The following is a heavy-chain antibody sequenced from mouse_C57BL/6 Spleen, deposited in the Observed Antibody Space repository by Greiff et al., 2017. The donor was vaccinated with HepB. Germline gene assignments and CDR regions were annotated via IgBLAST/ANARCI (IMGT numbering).Heavy chain of an antibody. J-gene: IGHJ2*01. V-gene: IGHV1-80*01. CDR2: IYPGDGDT. CDR3: ARDGYYGSSYYFDY. D-gene: IGHD1-1*01. CDR1: GYAFSSYW. Sequence: VQLQQSGAELVKPGASVKISCKASGYAFSSYWMNWVKQRPGKGLEWIGQIYPGDGDTNYNGKFKGKATLTADKSSSTAYMQLSSLTSEDSAVYFCARDGYYGSSYYFDYWGQGTTLTVSS.